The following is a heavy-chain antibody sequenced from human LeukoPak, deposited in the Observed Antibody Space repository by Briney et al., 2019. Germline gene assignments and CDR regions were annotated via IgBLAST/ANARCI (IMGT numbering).Heavy chain of an antibody. J-gene: IGHJ4*02. CDR2: INHSGST. CDR3: ARLSYTFTDTNSYYFDY. D-gene: IGHD2-2*02. CDR1: GGSFSGYY. Sequence: SETLSLTCAVYGGSFSGYYWSWIRQPPGKGLEWIGEINHSGSTNYNPSLKSRVTISVDTSKNQFSLKLSSVTAADTAVYYCARLSYTFTDTNSYYFDYWGQGTLVTVSS. V-gene: IGHV4-34*01.